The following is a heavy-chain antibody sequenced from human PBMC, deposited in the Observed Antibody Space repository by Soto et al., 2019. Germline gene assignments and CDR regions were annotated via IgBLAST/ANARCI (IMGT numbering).Heavy chain of an antibody. CDR3: ASLSGYDSHPYYYYYYMDV. J-gene: IGHJ6*03. Sequence: QVQLVQSGAEVKKPGSSVKVSCKASGGTFSSYTISWVRQAPGQGLEWMGRIIPILGIANYAQKFQGRVTITADKSTSTAYMELSSLRSEDTAVYYCASLSGYDSHPYYYYYYMDVWGKGTTVTVSS. V-gene: IGHV1-69*02. D-gene: IGHD5-12*01. CDR1: GGTFSSYT. CDR2: IIPILGIA.